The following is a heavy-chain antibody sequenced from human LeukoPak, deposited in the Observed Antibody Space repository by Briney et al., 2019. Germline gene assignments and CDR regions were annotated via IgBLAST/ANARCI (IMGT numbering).Heavy chain of an antibody. V-gene: IGHV3-9*03. D-gene: IGHD6-19*01. CDR3: AKDKGAVAGYYMDV. Sequence: PGGSLRLSCAASGFTFDDYAMHWVRQAPGKGLEWVSGISWNSGSIGYADSVKGRFTISRVNAKNSLYLQMNSLRAEDMALYYCAKDKGAVAGYYMDVWGKGTTVTVSS. CDR2: ISWNSGSI. CDR1: GFTFDDYA. J-gene: IGHJ6*03.